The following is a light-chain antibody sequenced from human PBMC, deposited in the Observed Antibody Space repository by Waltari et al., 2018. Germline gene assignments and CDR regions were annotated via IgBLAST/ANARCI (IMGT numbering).Light chain of an antibody. CDR2: YDS. CDR1: NIESKS. Sequence: SYVLTQPPSVSVAPGKTASITCGGHNIESKSVQWYQQKPGQAPILVISYDSDRPSGIPERFSGSNSGNTATLTISRVEAGDEADYYCQVWDANTDPGVFGTGTEVTVL. CDR3: QVWDANTDPGV. J-gene: IGLJ1*01. V-gene: IGLV3-21*04.